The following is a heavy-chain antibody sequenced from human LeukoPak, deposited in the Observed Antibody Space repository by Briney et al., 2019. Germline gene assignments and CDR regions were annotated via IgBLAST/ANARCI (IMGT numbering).Heavy chain of an antibody. V-gene: IGHV4-59*01. CDR1: GGSISSYY. CDR2: IYYSGST. Sequence: SEALSLTCTVSGGSISSYYWSWIRQPPGKGLEWIGYIYYSGSTNYNPSLKSRVTISVDTSKNQFSLKLSSVTAADTAVYYCARVGYSYGLDYWGQGTLVTVSS. CDR3: ARVGYSYGLDY. D-gene: IGHD5-18*01. J-gene: IGHJ4*02.